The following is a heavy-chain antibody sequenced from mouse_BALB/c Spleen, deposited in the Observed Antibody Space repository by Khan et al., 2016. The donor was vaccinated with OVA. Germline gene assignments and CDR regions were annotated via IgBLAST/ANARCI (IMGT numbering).Heavy chain of an antibody. CDR2: INTYTGEL. Sequence: LVESGPELKKPGETVKISCKASGYTFTNYGMNWVKQAPGKGLKWMGWINTYTGELTYADDFKGRFAFSLETSASTAYLQINNLKNEDTATYFWARDYGYAYWGQGTLVTVSA. J-gene: IGHJ3*01. CDR1: GYTFTNYG. V-gene: IGHV9-3-1*01. CDR3: ARDYGYAY. D-gene: IGHD1-2*01.